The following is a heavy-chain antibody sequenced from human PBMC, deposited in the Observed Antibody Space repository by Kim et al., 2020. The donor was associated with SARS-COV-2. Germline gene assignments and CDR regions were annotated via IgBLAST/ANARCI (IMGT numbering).Heavy chain of an antibody. Sequence: GESLKISCKGSGYSFTSYWISWVRQMPGKGLEWMGRIDPSDSYTNYSPSFQGHVTITADKSISTAYLQWSSLKASDTAMYYCARHRGIPYGMDVWGQGPTVTVSS. V-gene: IGHV5-10-1*01. J-gene: IGHJ6*02. D-gene: IGHD2-21*01. CDR3: ARHRGIPYGMDV. CDR1: GYSFTSYW. CDR2: IDPSDSYT.